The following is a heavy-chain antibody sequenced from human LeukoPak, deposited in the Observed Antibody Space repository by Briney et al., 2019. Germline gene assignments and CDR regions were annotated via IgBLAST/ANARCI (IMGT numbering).Heavy chain of an antibody. CDR3: ARDQFTNGGKKDY. V-gene: IGHV3-30-3*01. D-gene: IGHD2-2*01. CDR2: ISYDGSNK. CDR1: GFTFSSYA. Sequence: SGGSLRLSCAASGFTFSSYAMHWVRQAPGKGLEWVAVISYDGSNKYYADSVEGRFTISRDNSKNTLYLQMNSLRAEDTAVYYCARDQFTNGGKKDYWGQGTLVTVSS. J-gene: IGHJ4*02.